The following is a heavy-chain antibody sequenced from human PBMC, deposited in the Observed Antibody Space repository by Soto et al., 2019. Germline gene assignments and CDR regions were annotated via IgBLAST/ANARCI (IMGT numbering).Heavy chain of an antibody. D-gene: IGHD5-18*01. CDR1: GGSIKTGAYH. Sequence: KASETLSLTCTVSGGSIKTGAYHWSWIRQHPGKGLEWIGYIHDSGSTNYNPSLKSRATISVVTSKNQFSLNLSSVTAADTAIYYCSRIASCSWIHPYNFDSWGQGTLVTVSS. CDR3: SRIASCSWIHPYNFDS. CDR2: IHDSGST. V-gene: IGHV4-31*03. J-gene: IGHJ4*02.